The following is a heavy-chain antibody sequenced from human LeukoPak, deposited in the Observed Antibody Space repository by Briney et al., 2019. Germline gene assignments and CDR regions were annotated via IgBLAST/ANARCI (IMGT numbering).Heavy chain of an antibody. CDR1: GFSFRSYA. Sequence: PGGSLRLSYAASGFSFRSYAMSWVRQAPGKGLEWVSGISGSGGNTYYADSVKGRFTISRDNSKNTLYLQMNSLRAEDTAVYYCAKDEAGVTTVTPFDYWGQGTLVTVSS. V-gene: IGHV3-23*01. J-gene: IGHJ4*02. D-gene: IGHD4-17*01. CDR2: ISGSGGNT. CDR3: AKDEAGVTTVTPFDY.